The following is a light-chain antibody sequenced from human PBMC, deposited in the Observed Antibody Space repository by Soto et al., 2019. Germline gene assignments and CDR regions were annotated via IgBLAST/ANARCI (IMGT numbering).Light chain of an antibody. J-gene: IGLJ1*01. CDR1: SSNIWAGYA. Sequence: QSVPTHPPSVPPAPGQRITISCTGISSNIWAGYAVHCYQQLPGAVPRLVIYLNNNRPSGVPDRISVSRSGTSSSLSITGLQAEDEAHYYCQSYDIRLSGYVFGSGTKVTGL. CDR3: QSYDIRLSGYV. CDR2: LNN. V-gene: IGLV1-40*01.